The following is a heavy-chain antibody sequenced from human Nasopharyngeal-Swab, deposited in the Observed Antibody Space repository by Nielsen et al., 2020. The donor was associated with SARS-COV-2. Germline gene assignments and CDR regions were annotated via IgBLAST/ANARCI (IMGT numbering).Heavy chain of an antibody. CDR3: ATDAPGSGFALDT. CDR2: IWYDGSNK. D-gene: IGHD3-22*01. CDR1: GFTFSTYA. Sequence: GESLKISCAASGFTFSTYAMHWVRQAPGKGPEWVTFIWYDGSNKEYADAVKGRFTISRDNSKNTVFLQMNSLRVEDTVVYYCATDAPGSGFALDTWGQGTMVTVLS. V-gene: IGHV3-30*02. J-gene: IGHJ3*02.